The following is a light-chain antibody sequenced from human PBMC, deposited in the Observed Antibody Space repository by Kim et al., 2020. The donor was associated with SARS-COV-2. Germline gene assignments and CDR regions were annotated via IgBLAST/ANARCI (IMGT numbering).Light chain of an antibody. V-gene: IGKV1-39*01. CDR2: AAS. J-gene: IGKJ2*01. CDR1: QSISSY. CDR3: QQSYSTMYT. Sequence: ASVGDRVTITCRASQSISSYLNWYQQKPGKAPKLLSYAASSLQSGVPSRCSGSGSGTDFTLTISSLQPEDFATYYCQQSYSTMYTFGQGTKLEI.